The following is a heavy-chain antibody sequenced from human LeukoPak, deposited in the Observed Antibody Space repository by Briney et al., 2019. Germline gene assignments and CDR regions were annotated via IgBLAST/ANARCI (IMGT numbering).Heavy chain of an antibody. D-gene: IGHD3-10*01. Sequence: SETLSLTCTVSGGSISSYYWSWIRQPPGKGLEWIGYIYYSGSTNYNPSLKSRVTISVDTSKNQFSLKLSSVTAADTAVYYCARSPTLYFGADYWGQGTLVTSST. V-gene: IGHV4-59*01. CDR3: ARSPTLYFGADY. CDR2: IYYSGST. CDR1: GGSISSYY. J-gene: IGHJ4*02.